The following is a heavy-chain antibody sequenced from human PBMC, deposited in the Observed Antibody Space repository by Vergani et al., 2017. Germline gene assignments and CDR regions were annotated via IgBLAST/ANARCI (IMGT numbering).Heavy chain of an antibody. CDR2: ISWNSGSI. CDR1: GFTFDDYA. D-gene: IGHD2-21*02. CDR3: ARDTWATANLNEIDY. V-gene: IGHV3-9*01. Sequence: EVQLVESGGGLVQPGRSLRLSCAASGFTFDDYAMHWVRQAPGKGLEWVSGISWNSGSIGYADSVKGRFTISRDNAKNSLYLQMNSLRAEDTALYYCARDTWATANLNEIDYWGQGTLVTVSS. J-gene: IGHJ4*02.